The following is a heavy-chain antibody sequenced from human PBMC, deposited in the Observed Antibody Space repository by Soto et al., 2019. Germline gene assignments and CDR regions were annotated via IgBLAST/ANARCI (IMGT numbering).Heavy chain of an antibody. CDR2: IYHGGST. CDR3: ARGCSSASCYTGLDP. D-gene: IGHD2-2*02. Sequence: SETLSLTCAVSGYSISSGYYWGWLRQPPGKGLEWIGSIYHGGSTYYNPSLRSRVTISVDRSKNQFSLILTSVTAADPAVYFCARGCSSASCYTGLDPWGQGNPVTVSS. V-gene: IGHV4-38-2*01. J-gene: IGHJ5*02. CDR1: GYSISSGYY.